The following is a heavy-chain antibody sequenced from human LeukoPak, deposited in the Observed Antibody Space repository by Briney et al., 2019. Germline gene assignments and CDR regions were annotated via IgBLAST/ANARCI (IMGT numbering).Heavy chain of an antibody. CDR1: GFTFSSYA. CDR3: ARPGCCSSTSCYESPCFDF. V-gene: IGHV3-30*04. Sequence: GGSLRLSCAASGFTFSSYAMHWIRQAPGKGLEWVAVISYDGSKKYYADSVKGRFTISRDNSKNTVYLKMNSLRAEDTAVYYCARPGCCSSTSCYESPCFDFWGQGTLVTVSS. J-gene: IGHJ4*02. D-gene: IGHD2-2*01. CDR2: ISYDGSKK.